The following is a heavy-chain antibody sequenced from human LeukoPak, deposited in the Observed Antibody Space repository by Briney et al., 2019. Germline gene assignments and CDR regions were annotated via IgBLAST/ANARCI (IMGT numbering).Heavy chain of an antibody. Sequence: GGSLRLSCAAPGFSFRDYYMSWIRQAPGKGLEWVSFISTDSVFTNYADPVKGRFTISRDNAKNSLYLQLNSLRAEDTAVYYCARESHGTGDQWGQGTLVTVSS. CDR2: ISTDSVFT. CDR1: GFSFRDYY. D-gene: IGHD3-10*01. V-gene: IGHV3-11*05. CDR3: ARESHGTGDQ. J-gene: IGHJ4*02.